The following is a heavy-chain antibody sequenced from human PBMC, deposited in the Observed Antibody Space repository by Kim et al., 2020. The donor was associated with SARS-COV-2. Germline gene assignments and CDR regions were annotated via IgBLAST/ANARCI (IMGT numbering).Heavy chain of an antibody. CDR2: IYYSGST. CDR3: ARDRIAAAGPGPDAFDI. CDR1: GGSISSGGYY. Sequence: SETLSLTCTVSGGSISSGGYYWSWIRQHPGKGLEWIGYIYYSGSTYYNPSLKSRVTISVDTSKNQFSLKLSSVTAADTAVYYCARDRIAAAGPGPDAFDIWGQGTMVTVSS. D-gene: IGHD6-13*01. V-gene: IGHV4-31*03. J-gene: IGHJ3*02.